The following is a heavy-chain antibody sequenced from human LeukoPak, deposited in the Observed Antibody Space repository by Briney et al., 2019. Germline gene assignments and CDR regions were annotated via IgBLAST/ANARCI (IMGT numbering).Heavy chain of an antibody. CDR2: ISSSGSAI. CDR3: ARDNGGATHGY. J-gene: IGHJ4*02. D-gene: IGHD1-26*01. Sequence: GGSLRLSCAASGFSFSDYYMSWIRQTPGKGLEWVSYISSSGSAIFYADSVKGRFIISRDNTKNSLYLQMNSLRAEDTAVYYCARDNGGATHGYWGQGTLVTVSS. V-gene: IGHV3-11*01. CDR1: GFSFSDYY.